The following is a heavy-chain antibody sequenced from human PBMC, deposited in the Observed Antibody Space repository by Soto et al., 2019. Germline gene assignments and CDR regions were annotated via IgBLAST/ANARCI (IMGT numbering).Heavy chain of an antibody. CDR2: ISGSGGST. CDR3: SKASPAGSSPLYYYYYMDV. Sequence: GGSLRLSCAASGFTFSSYAMSWVRQAPGKGLEWVSAISGSGGSTYYADSVKGRFTISRDNSKNTLYLQMNSLRAEDTAVYYYSKASPAGSSPLYYYYYMDVWGKGTTVTVSS. J-gene: IGHJ6*03. V-gene: IGHV3-23*01. D-gene: IGHD1-26*01. CDR1: GFTFSSYA.